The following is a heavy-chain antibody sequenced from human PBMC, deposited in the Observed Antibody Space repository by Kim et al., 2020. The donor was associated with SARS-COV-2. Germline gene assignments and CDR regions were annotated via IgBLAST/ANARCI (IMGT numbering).Heavy chain of an antibody. J-gene: IGHJ4*02. CDR2: INGGNGNT. CDR3: ARTYGSGKFDY. V-gene: IGHV1-3*01. Sequence: ASVKVSCKASGYNFTNYAMHWVRQAPGQRLEWMGWINGGNGNTKYSQKFQGRVTITRDTSARTAYMEVSSLTSEDTAVYYCARTYGSGKFDYWGQGTLVTVSS. D-gene: IGHD3-10*01. CDR1: GYNFTNYA.